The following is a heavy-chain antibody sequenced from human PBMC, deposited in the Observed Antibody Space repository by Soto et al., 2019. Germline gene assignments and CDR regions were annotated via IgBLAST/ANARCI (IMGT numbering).Heavy chain of an antibody. V-gene: IGHV4-39*01. Sequence: QLQLQESGPGLLQPSETLSLNCTVSGGSIITSTYYWAWIRQPPGKGLEWIGSIYHTGITNYNPSPKSRDSISVDTSKNRFSLKLNSVSAADMAVYYCEPLHLSAYQAFDIWGQGTAVTVSS. CDR1: GGSIITSTYY. J-gene: IGHJ3*02. CDR2: IYHTGIT. CDR3: EPLHLSAYQAFDI.